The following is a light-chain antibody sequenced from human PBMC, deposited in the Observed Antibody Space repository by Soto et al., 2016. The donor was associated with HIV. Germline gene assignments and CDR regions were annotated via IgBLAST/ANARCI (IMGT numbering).Light chain of an antibody. J-gene: IGKJ1*01. Sequence: DIQMTQTPSTLSASVGDTITITCRASQSISGWLAWYQQKPGKAPKFLMFKASELVSGVPSRFSGSGSGSDFTLTISRMEADDVGIYYCLQGSHEPWTFGQGTKVDIK. CDR2: KAS. CDR1: QSISGW. V-gene: IGKV1-5*03. CDR3: LQGSHEPWT.